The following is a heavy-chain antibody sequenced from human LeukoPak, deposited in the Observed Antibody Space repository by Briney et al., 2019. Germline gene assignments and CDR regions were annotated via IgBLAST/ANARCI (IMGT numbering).Heavy chain of an antibody. Sequence: GGSLRLSCAASGFTFSSYAMSWVRQAPGKGLEWVSGISGSGGSAFYADSVKGRFTISRDNSKNTLYLQMNSLRAEDAALYSCAKDLNADDEVVGAGSRPPNVGFDYWGQGTLVTVSS. V-gene: IGHV3-23*01. CDR1: GFTFSSYA. CDR3: AKDLNADDEVVGAGSRPPNVGFDY. D-gene: IGHD2-15*01. CDR2: ISGSGGSA. J-gene: IGHJ4*02.